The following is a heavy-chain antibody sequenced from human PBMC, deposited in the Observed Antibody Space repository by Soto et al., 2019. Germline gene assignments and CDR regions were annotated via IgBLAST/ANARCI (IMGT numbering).Heavy chain of an antibody. V-gene: IGHV4-61*01. J-gene: IGHJ5*02. CDR1: GGSVSSGSYY. Sequence: QVQLQESGPGLVKPSETLSLTCTVSGGSVSSGSYYWSWIRQPPGKGLEWIGYIYYSGSTYYNPSLTSRVTISVDPSKNQFSLKLTSVTAADTAVYYCARGEDSRGYNSWGQGTLVTVSS. D-gene: IGHD3-22*01. CDR3: ARGEDSRGYNS. CDR2: IYYSGST.